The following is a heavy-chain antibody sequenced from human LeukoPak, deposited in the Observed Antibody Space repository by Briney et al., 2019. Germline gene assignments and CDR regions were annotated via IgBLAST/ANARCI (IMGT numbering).Heavy chain of an antibody. CDR3: ARGRGPSARYWYLDL. CDR1: GFTVSNYY. CDR2: INHSGST. D-gene: IGHD3-16*01. V-gene: IGHV4-34*01. J-gene: IGHJ2*01. Sequence: PGGSLRLSCAVSGFTVSNYYMSWIRQPPGKGLEWIGEINHSGSTNYNPSLKSRVTISVDTSKNQFSLELSSVTAADTAVYYCARGRGPSARYWYLDLWGRGTLVTVSS.